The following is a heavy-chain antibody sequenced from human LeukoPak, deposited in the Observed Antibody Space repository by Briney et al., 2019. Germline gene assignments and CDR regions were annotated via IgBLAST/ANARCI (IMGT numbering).Heavy chain of an antibody. CDR1: GGSISSSSRY. CDR2: IYYSGTT. D-gene: IGHD1-26*01. Sequence: SETLSLTCTVSGGSISSSSRYWGWIRQPPGKGLEWIGSIYYSGTTYYSPSLKSRVTISVDTSKNQFSLKLSSVTAADTAVYYCATTTIRLGYWGRGTLVTVSS. J-gene: IGHJ4*02. CDR3: ATTTIRLGY. V-gene: IGHV4-39*07.